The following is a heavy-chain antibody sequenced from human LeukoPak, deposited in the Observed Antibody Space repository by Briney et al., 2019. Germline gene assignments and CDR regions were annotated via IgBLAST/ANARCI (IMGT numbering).Heavy chain of an antibody. D-gene: IGHD5-12*01. J-gene: IGHJ6*03. CDR2: INSSGSAI. CDR3: ARMGSGYDRNYYYYYMDV. V-gene: IGHV3-48*03. Sequence: GGSLRLSCAASGFTFSSYERNWVRGAPGKGREWVSYINSSGSAIYYAGSVKGRFTISRDNAKNSLYLQMNSLRAEDTAVYYCARMGSGYDRNYYYYYMDVWGKGTTVIISS. CDR1: GFTFSSYE.